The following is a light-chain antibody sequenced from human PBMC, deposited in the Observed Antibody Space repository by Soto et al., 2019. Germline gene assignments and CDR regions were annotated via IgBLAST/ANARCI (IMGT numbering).Light chain of an antibody. CDR2: DVS. Sequence: QSALTQPRSVSGSPGQSVTISCTGTSSDVGGYNYVSWYQQHPGKAPKLMIYDVSKRPSGVPDRFSGCKSGNTASLTISGLQAEDEADYYCYSYAGSYTWVFGGGTKLTVL. CDR3: YSYAGSYTWV. V-gene: IGLV2-11*01. J-gene: IGLJ3*02. CDR1: SSDVGGYNY.